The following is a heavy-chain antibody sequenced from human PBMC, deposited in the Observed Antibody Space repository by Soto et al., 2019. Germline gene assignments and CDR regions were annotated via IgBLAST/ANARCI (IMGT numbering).Heavy chain of an antibody. Sequence: VGSLRLSCAVSGFSFSNYAMSWVRQAPGKGLEWVSRASPDGTSTSYADSVRGRFTISRDNAKNTLFMQMNSLRAEDTAVYYCTRHGSGDYFLFDPWGQGTLVTVSS. J-gene: IGHJ5*02. CDR2: ASPDGTST. D-gene: IGHD4-17*01. V-gene: IGHV3-74*01. CDR1: GFSFSNYA. CDR3: TRHGSGDYFLFDP.